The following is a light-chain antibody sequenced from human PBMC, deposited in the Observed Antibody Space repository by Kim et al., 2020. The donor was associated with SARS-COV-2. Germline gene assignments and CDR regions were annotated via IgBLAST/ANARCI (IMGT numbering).Light chain of an antibody. CDR3: QQYNNWPYT. J-gene: IGKJ2*01. CDR1: QSINSN. Sequence: SVSLGERATLSCRASQSINSNLAWYQQKPGQAPRLLIYGASTRATGIPARFSGSGSGTEFTLTISSLQSEDFAVYHCQQYNNWPYTFGQGTKLEI. V-gene: IGKV3-15*01. CDR2: GAS.